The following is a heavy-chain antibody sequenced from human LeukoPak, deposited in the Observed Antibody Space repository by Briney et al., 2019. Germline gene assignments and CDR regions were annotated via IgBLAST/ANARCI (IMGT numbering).Heavy chain of an antibody. Sequence: PGGSLRLSCAASGFTFSSYGMHWVRQAPGKGLEWVAFIRYDGSNKYYADSVKGRFTISRDNSKNTLYLQMNSLRAEDTAVYCCAKDQEAETPFDYWGQGTLVTVSS. CDR3: AKDQEAETPFDY. J-gene: IGHJ4*02. V-gene: IGHV3-30*02. CDR1: GFTFSSYG. CDR2: IRYDGSNK.